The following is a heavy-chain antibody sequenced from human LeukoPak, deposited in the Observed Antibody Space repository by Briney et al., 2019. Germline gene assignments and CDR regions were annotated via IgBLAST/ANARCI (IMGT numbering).Heavy chain of an antibody. Sequence: SETLSLTCTVSGGPISGSNYYWGWIRQPPGKGLEWIGRIDYSGSTYYNPSLKSRVTISVDTSKNQFPLKLSSVTAADTAVYYCAGPGWDLDYWGQGALVTVSS. CDR3: AGPGWDLDY. CDR2: IDYSGST. V-gene: IGHV4-39*01. CDR1: GGPISGSNYY. J-gene: IGHJ4*02. D-gene: IGHD6-19*01.